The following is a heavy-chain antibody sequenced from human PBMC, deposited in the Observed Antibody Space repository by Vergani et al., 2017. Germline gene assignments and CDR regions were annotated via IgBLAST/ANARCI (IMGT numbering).Heavy chain of an antibody. CDR3: AGEYSSTSGRAFDF. Sequence: QLVESGGGWVQPGGSLRLSCVVSGFDFSSFIMNWVRQAPGKGLEWVSFVSTGTKSQSYAESVKGRFTISRDSAKNSLYLQMDSLRAEDTAVYYCAGEYSSTSGRAFDFWGQGTKGTVSS. J-gene: IGHJ3*01. D-gene: IGHD2-2*01. CDR1: GFDFSSFI. V-gene: IGHV3-48*01. CDR2: VSTGTKSQ.